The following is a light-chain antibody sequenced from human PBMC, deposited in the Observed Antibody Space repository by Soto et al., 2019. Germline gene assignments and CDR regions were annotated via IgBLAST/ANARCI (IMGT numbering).Light chain of an antibody. CDR1: QSISIW. J-gene: IGKJ1*01. V-gene: IGKV1-5*03. Sequence: DIHMTQSPSTLSASVGDRVTITCRASQSISIWLAWYQQKPGRAPNLFIYGTSSLESGVPSRFSGSGSGTEFTLTISSLQPDDFATYYCQHYNDYSRTFGQGTKVEIK. CDR2: GTS. CDR3: QHYNDYSRT.